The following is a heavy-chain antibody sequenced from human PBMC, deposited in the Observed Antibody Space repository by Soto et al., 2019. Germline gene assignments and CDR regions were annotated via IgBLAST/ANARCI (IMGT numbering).Heavy chain of an antibody. D-gene: IGHD2-2*01. J-gene: IGHJ4*02. Sequence: GESLKISCKGSGYTFTPYWIGWVRLMSGKGLEWMGIIYPGDSDTRYSPSFQGQVTISVDTSVSTAYLQWDSLQASDTAIYYCARLPRDCNYTSCYFADSWGQGTQVTVSS. V-gene: IGHV5-51*01. CDR3: ARLPRDCNYTSCYFADS. CDR1: GYTFTPYW. CDR2: IYPGDSDT.